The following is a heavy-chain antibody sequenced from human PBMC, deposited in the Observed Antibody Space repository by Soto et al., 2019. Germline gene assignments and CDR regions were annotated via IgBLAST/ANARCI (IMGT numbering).Heavy chain of an antibody. J-gene: IGHJ4*02. CDR2: MNPSTGST. V-gene: IGHV1-8*01. Sequence: QVQLVQSGAEVKKPGASVKVSCKASGYTFTSYDIKWVRQATGQGLERMGWMNPSTGSTGFAQKFQGRVTMISNTSISTAYLELSSLTSEDTAVYYCARGRLVAGTVDYWGQGTLVTVSS. CDR3: ARGRLVAGTVDY. CDR1: GYTFTSYD. D-gene: IGHD6-19*01.